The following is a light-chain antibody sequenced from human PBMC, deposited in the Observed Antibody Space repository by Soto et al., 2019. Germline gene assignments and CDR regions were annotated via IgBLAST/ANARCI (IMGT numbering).Light chain of an antibody. Sequence: QSVLTQPPSASGTPGQMVTISCPGSSSNIGSNTVNWYQQLPGMAPKLLIYNNSQRPSGVPDRFSGSKSGTSASLAISGLQSEDEADYYCAAWDDSLRGLEFGGGTKVAVL. CDR2: NNS. V-gene: IGLV1-44*01. J-gene: IGLJ2*01. CDR3: AAWDDSLRGLE. CDR1: SSNIGSNT.